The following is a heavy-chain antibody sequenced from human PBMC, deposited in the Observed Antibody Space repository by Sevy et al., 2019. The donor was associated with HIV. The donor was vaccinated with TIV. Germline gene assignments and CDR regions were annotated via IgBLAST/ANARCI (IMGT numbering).Heavy chain of an antibody. Sequence: SETLSLTCAVSGGSISSSNWWSWVRQPPGKGLEWIGEIYRSGSTNYNPSLKSRVTISVDKSKNQFSLKLSSVTAADTAVYYCARYSKSAEGPGHGNMRYYYYMDVWGKGTTVTVSS. CDR3: ARYSKSAEGPGHGNMRYYYYMDV. V-gene: IGHV4-4*02. CDR1: GGSISSSNW. CDR2: IYRSGST. D-gene: IGHD4-4*01. J-gene: IGHJ6*03.